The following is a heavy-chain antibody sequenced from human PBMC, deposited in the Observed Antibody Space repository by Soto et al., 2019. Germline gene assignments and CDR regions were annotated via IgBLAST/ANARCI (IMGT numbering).Heavy chain of an antibody. D-gene: IGHD2-2*01. V-gene: IGHV1-69*06. CDR1: GGTFSSYA. J-gene: IGHJ4*02. CDR3: ARRPVYGYHLREYHFDS. CDR2: IIPIFGTA. Sequence: SVQVSCKASGGTFSSYAISWVRQAPGQGLEWMGGIIPIFGTANYAQKFQGRVTITADKYTSTAYMELSSLRSEDTDVYYCARRPVYGYHLREYHFDSWGQGTLVTVSS.